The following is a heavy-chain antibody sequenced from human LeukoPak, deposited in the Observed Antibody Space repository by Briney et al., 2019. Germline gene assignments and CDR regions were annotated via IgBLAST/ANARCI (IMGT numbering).Heavy chain of an antibody. CDR1: GYTFTDFF. J-gene: IGHJ3*02. D-gene: IGHD3-22*01. CDR2: INPYSGAT. Sequence: ASVKVSCKASGYTFTDFFIHWVRQAPGQGLEWMGWINPYSGATNYAKNFQGRVTMTRDTSISTAYMELSRLRSDDTAVYYCAATLIVVVMRDDAFDIWGQGTMVTVSS. V-gene: IGHV1-2*02. CDR3: AATLIVVVMRDDAFDI.